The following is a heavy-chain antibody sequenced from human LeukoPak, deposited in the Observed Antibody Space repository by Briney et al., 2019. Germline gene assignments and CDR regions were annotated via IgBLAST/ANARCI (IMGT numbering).Heavy chain of an antibody. J-gene: IGHJ4*02. Sequence: GGSLRLSCAASGFTVSSYGMHWVRQAPGKGLEWVAVIWYDGSNKYYADSVKGRFTISRDNSKNTPYLQMNSLRAEDTAVYYCARDGSSGWYWVDYWGQGTLVTVSS. CDR3: ARDGSSGWYWVDY. CDR1: GFTVSSYG. CDR2: IWYDGSNK. V-gene: IGHV3-33*08. D-gene: IGHD6-19*01.